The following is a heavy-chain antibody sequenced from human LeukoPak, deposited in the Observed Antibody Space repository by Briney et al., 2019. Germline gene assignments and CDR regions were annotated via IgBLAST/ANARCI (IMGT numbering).Heavy chain of an antibody. CDR3: VKDSADNWFDP. CDR2: ISSNGGST. V-gene: IGHV3-64D*09. J-gene: IGHJ5*02. CDR1: GFTFSSYA. Sequence: GGSLRLSCSASGFTFSSYAMHWVRQAPGKGLEYVSAISSNGGSTYYADSVKGRFTISGDNSKNTLYLQMSSLRAEDTAVYYCVKDSADNWFDPWGQGTLVTVSS.